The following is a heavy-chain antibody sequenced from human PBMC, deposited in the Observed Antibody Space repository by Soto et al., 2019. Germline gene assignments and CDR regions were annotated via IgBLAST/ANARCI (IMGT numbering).Heavy chain of an antibody. CDR1: GGSISTSSYY. Sequence: QLQLQESGPRLVKPSETLSLTCTASGGSISTSSYYWGWIRQPPGKGLEWIGSIFYSGSTYYNPSLKSRVTVSVDTSKNQFSLKLSSVTAADTAVYYCARSPLHTAVAGFDYWGQGTLVTVSS. V-gene: IGHV4-39*01. CDR2: IFYSGST. J-gene: IGHJ4*02. CDR3: ARSPLHTAVAGFDY. D-gene: IGHD6-19*01.